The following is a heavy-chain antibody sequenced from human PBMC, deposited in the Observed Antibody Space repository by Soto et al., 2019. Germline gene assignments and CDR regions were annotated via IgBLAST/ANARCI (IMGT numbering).Heavy chain of an antibody. CDR1: GYTFTSYD. V-gene: IGHV1-8*01. CDR2: RNPNSGNT. J-gene: IGHJ4*02. Sequence: AAVKVSCKASGYTFTSYDINWVRQATGQGLEWMGWRNPNSGNTGYAKKLQGRVTMNRNTSISTAYMELSSLRSEDTAVYYCARGWYSGSPWYFDYWGQGTLVTSP. D-gene: IGHD1-26*01. CDR3: ARGWYSGSPWYFDY.